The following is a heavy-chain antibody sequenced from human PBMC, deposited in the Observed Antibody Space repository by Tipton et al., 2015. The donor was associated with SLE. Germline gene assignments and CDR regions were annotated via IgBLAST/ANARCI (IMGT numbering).Heavy chain of an antibody. CDR2: IRYDGSNK. CDR1: RFTFSSYA. J-gene: IGHJ6*02. CDR3: AKDHSSSHYYYYGMDV. Sequence: SLRLSCAGSRFTFSSYAMHWVRQAPGKGLEWVAFIRYDGSNKYYADSVKGRFTISRDNSKNTLYLQMNSLRAEDTAVYYCAKDHSSSHYYYYGMDVWGQGTTVTVTS. D-gene: IGHD6-6*01. V-gene: IGHV3-30*02.